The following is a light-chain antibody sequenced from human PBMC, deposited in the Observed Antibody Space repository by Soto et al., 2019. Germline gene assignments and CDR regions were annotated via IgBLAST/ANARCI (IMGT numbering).Light chain of an antibody. J-gene: IGKJ1*01. CDR3: QKYNSAPRT. V-gene: IGKV3-20*01. Sequence: EIVLTQSPGTLSLSPGERATLSCRASQSVSSSYLAWYQQKPGQAPRLLINDASSRATGIPDRFSGSGSGTDFTLTISSLQPEDVATYYCQKYNSAPRTFGQGTKVDIK. CDR2: DAS. CDR1: QSVSSSY.